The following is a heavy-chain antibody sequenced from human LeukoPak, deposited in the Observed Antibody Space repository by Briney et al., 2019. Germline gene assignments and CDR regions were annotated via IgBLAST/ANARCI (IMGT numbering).Heavy chain of an antibody. V-gene: IGHV3-30-3*01. J-gene: IGHJ3*01. CDR1: GFTFSDYY. CDR3: ARGSSSLRAVVVDIDF. Sequence: GGSLRLSCAASGFTFSDYYMTWVRQAPGKGLEWLTVISYTGSNKYYADSVKGRFTISRDNPKNTLYLQMNSLRTEDTAVYYCARGSSSLRAVVVDIDFWGQGTMVTVSS. D-gene: IGHD2-15*01. CDR2: ISYTGSNK.